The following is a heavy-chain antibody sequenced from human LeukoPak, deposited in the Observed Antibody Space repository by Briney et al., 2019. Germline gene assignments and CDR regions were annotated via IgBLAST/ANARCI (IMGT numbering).Heavy chain of an antibody. D-gene: IGHD3-22*01. CDR1: GGSFSGYY. CDR2: INHSGST. Sequence: SETLSLTCAVYGGSFSGYYWNWIRQPPGKGLEWVGEINHSGSTNYNPSLKSRVTISIDTSKNQFSLKLSSVTAADTAVYYCARVGSISSGYYFPLDAFDIWGQGAMVTVSS. V-gene: IGHV4-34*01. J-gene: IGHJ3*02. CDR3: ARVGSISSGYYFPLDAFDI.